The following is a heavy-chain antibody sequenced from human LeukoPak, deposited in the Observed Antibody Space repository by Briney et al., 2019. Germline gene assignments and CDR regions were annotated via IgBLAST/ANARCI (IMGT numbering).Heavy chain of an antibody. J-gene: IGHJ4*02. CDR1: GFTFSSYE. CDR2: ISGSGSTI. Sequence: GESLRLSCSASGFTFSSYEMNWVRQAPGKGLEWVSYISGSGSTIYYADSVKGRFTISRDNAKNSLYLQMNSLRAEDTAVYYCARIDSSGSYGNDYWGQGTLVTVSS. D-gene: IGHD3-22*01. CDR3: ARIDSSGSYGNDY. V-gene: IGHV3-48*03.